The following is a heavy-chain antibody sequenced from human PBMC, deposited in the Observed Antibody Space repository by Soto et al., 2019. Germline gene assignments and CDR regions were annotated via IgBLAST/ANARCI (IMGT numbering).Heavy chain of an antibody. CDR2: ISSGTPTT. V-gene: IGHV3-48*02. CDR1: GFTFSSYG. D-gene: IGHD6-13*01. J-gene: IGHJ4*02. Sequence: VQLVNSGGGLVQPGGSLRLSCEASGFTFSSYGMNWVRQAPGKGLEWVSYISSGTPTTNYADSVKGRFTISRDNAKSSLYLQLNSLRDDDTAVYYCARGGAGRPDYWGQGTLVIVSS. CDR3: ARGGAGRPDY.